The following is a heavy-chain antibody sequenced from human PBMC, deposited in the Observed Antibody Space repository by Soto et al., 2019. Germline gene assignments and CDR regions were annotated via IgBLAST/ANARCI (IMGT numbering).Heavy chain of an antibody. J-gene: IGHJ6*03. CDR2: IYSGGST. CDR3: ARVGRRRGYYYYYMDV. CDR1: GFTVSSNY. V-gene: IGHV3-53*04. D-gene: IGHD3-16*01. Sequence: GGSLRLSCAASGFTVSSNYMSWVRQAPGKGLEWVSVIYSGGSTYYADSVKGRFTISRHNSKNTLYLQMNSLRAEDTAVYYCARVGRRRGYYYYYMDVWGKGTTVTVSS.